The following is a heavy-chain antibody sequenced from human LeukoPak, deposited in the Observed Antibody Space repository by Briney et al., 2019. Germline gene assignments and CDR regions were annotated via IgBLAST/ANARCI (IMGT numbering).Heavy chain of an antibody. CDR1: GGSFSGYY. V-gene: IGHV4-34*01. J-gene: IGHJ4*02. D-gene: IGHD3-9*01. Sequence: SETLSLTCAVYGGSFSGYYWSWIRQPPGKGLEWIGEINHGGSTNYNPSLKSRVTISVDTSKNQFSLKLSSVTAADTAVYYCARVTLRYFDWLLTAYFDYWGQGTLVTVSS. CDR3: ARVTLRYFDWLLTAYFDY. CDR2: INHGGST.